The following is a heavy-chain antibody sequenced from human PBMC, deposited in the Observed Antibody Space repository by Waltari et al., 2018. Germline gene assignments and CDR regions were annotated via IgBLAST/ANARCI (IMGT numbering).Heavy chain of an antibody. CDR2: INAGNDNK. J-gene: IGHJ4*02. CDR3: ASTLLYYYDSSGYLTPYYFDY. Sequence: QVQLVQSGAEVKKPGASVKVSCKASGYTFTSYAMHWVRQAPGQRLEWMGWINAGNDNKKYAQKFQGRVTITRDTSASTAYMELSSLRSEDTAVYYCASTLLYYYDSSGYLTPYYFDYWGQGTLVTVSS. D-gene: IGHD3-22*01. CDR1: GYTFTSYA. V-gene: IGHV1-3*01.